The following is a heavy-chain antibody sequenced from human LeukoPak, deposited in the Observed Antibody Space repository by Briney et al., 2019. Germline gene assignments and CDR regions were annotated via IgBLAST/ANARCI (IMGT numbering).Heavy chain of an antibody. CDR1: GGSINSRSSY. CDR3: AGFGEVYGDYGGYWFDP. V-gene: IGHV4-39*01. Sequence: PSETLSLTCTVSGGSINSRSSYWGWIRQPPGKGLEWIGYIYYSGTTSYNPSLKSRVTISVDTSKNQFSLKLSSVTAADTAVYFCAGFGEVYGDYGGYWFDPWGQGTLVIVSS. CDR2: IYYSGTT. J-gene: IGHJ5*02. D-gene: IGHD4-17*01.